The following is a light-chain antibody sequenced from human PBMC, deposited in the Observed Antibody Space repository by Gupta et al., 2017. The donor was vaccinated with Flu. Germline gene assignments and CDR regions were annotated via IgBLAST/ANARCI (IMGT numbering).Light chain of an antibody. V-gene: IGKV3-20*01. CDR1: QSVSSSY. CDR3: QQYGSSPYS. CDR2: GAS. J-gene: IGKJ2*03. Sequence: ELVLTQSPGTLSLSPGGRATLSCRASQSVSSSYLAWYQQKPGQAPRLLIYGASSRATGIPDRCSGSGSGTDFTLTISRLEPEDFAVYYCQQYGSSPYSFGQGTKLEI.